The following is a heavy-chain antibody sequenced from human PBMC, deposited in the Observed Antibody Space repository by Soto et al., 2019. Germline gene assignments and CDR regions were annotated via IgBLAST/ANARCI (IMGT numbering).Heavy chain of an antibody. J-gene: IGHJ5*02. D-gene: IGHD3-10*01. Sequence: QVQLQQWGAGLLKPSETLSLTCAVYGGSFSGYYWSWIRQPPGKGLEWIGEINHSGSTNYNPSLKSRVTLSVDTSKNQFSLKLSSVTAADTAVYYCALVEMVRGVLRPRGQGTLVTVSS. CDR2: INHSGST. CDR3: ALVEMVRGVLRP. V-gene: IGHV4-34*01. CDR1: GGSFSGYY.